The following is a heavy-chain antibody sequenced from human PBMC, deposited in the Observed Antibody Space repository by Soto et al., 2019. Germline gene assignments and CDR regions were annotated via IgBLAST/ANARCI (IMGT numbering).Heavy chain of an antibody. CDR3: ARGRKYYDFWSGYSHPRYYFNY. D-gene: IGHD3-3*01. J-gene: IGHJ4*01. V-gene: IGHV4-34*01. Sequence: SETLSLTCAVYGGSFSGYCWSWIRQPPGKGLEWIGEINHSGSTNYNPSLKSRVTISVDTSKSQFSLKLSSVTAADTAVYYCARGRKYYDFWSGYSHPRYYFNYWGHGALVTVSS. CDR2: INHSGST. CDR1: GGSFSGYC.